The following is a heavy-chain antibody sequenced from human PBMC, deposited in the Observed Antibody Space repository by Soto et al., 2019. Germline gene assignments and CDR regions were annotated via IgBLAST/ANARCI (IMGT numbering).Heavy chain of an antibody. J-gene: IGHJ4*02. D-gene: IGHD2-15*01. CDR2: INAGNGNT. CDR3: ARDLGYALPDY. V-gene: IGHV1-3*05. Sequence: QVQLVQSGAEEKKPGASVKVSCKASGYTFTSYAMHWVRQAPGQRLEWMGWINAGNGNTKYSQKFQGRVTITRDTSASTAYMELSSLRTEDTAVYYCARDLGYALPDYWGQGTLVTVSS. CDR1: GYTFTSYA.